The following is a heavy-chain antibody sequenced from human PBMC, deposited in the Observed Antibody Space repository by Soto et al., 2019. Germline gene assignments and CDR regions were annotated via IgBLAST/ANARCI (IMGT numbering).Heavy chain of an antibody. CDR2: TYYRSRWYN. J-gene: IGHJ6*02. V-gene: IGHV6-1*01. CDR3: AKAGVENYYFYGMDV. CDR1: GDSVSSNSAT. Sequence: SQTLSLTCAISGDSVSSNSATWNWIRQPPSRGLEWLGRTYYRSRWYNDYGLSVKSRVTINPDTSKNQVSLQLNSVTPEDTAVYFCAKAGVENYYFYGMDVWGQGTTVTVSS.